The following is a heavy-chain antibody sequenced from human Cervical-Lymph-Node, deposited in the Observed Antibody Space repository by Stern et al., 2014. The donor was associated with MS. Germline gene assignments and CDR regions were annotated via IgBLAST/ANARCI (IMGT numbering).Heavy chain of an antibody. V-gene: IGHV4-39*01. Sequence: QLQLQESGPGLVKPSETLSLTCAVSGDSISSYTHYWAWIRQPPGKGLEWIGSVYYSGATYYTPSLKSRVTISVDTSKNHFSLGLNSVTAADTAVYYCAKHACTGAACPFDLWGQGTLVTVSS. CDR1: GDSISSYTHY. CDR3: AKHACTGAACPFDL. J-gene: IGHJ4*02. D-gene: IGHD2-8*02. CDR2: VYYSGAT.